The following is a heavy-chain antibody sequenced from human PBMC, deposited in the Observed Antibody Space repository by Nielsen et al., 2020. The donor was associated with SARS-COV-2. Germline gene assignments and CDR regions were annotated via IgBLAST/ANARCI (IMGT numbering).Heavy chain of an antibody. Sequence: GGSLRLSCAASGFTFSSYSMNWVRQAPGKGLEWVSSISSSSSYIYYADSVKGRFTISRDNSKNTLYLQMNSLRAEDTAVYYCAKGGDVQWLVPRYFDYWGQGTLVTVSS. CDR2: ISSSSSYI. CDR3: AKGGDVQWLVPRYFDY. CDR1: GFTFSSYS. J-gene: IGHJ4*02. D-gene: IGHD6-19*01. V-gene: IGHV3-21*04.